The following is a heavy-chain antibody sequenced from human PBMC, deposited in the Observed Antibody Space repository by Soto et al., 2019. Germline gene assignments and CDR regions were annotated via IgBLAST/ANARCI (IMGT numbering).Heavy chain of an antibody. V-gene: IGHV3-33*01. J-gene: IGHJ3*02. CDR1: GFTFSSYL. Sequence: QVQLVESGGGVVQPGESLRLSCAASGFTFSSYLMHWVRQTPGKGLEWVAIIYPDGTTQYYGDSVKGRFIISRDNSKSTLYVQMNSLRVEDTAVYLCARDVGSSCWHALDIWGQGTMVTVSS. CDR2: IYPDGTTQ. D-gene: IGHD6-13*01. CDR3: ARDVGSSCWHALDI.